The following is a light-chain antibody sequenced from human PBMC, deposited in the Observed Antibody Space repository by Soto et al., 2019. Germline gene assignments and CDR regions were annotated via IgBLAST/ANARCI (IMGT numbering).Light chain of an antibody. CDR2: EGT. V-gene: IGLV2-23*01. CDR3: CSFAGSSTYV. Sequence: QSVLTQPASVSGSPGQSITISCTGTSRDVGSYNLVSWYQQHPGNAPKLIIYEGTKRPSGVSYRFSGSKSGNTASLTISGLQEEDEGDYHCCSFAGSSTYVFGTGIKLTVL. J-gene: IGLJ1*01. CDR1: SRDVGSYNL.